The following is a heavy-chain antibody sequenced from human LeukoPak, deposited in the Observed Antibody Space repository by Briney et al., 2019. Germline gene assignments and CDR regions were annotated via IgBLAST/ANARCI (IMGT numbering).Heavy chain of an antibody. J-gene: IGHJ4*02. CDR1: GGSINSYY. CDR2: IYYSGST. Sequence: SETLSLTCTVSGGSINSYYWTWIRQPPGKGLEWIGYIYYSGSTNYNPSLKSRVSISVDTSKNQFSLKLSSVTAADTAVYYCARTGSTVTMLYPFDHWGQGTLVTVSS. V-gene: IGHV4-59*01. CDR3: ARTGSTVTMLYPFDH. D-gene: IGHD4-17*01.